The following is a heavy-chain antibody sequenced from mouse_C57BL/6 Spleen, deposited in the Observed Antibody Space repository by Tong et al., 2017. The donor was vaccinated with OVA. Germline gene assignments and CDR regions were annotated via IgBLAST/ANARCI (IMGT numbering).Heavy chain of an antibody. V-gene: IGHV1-76*01. J-gene: IGHJ1*03. CDR2: IYPGSGNT. D-gene: IGHD3-3*01. CDR1: GYTFTDYY. Sequence: VQLQESGAELVRPGASVKLSCKASGYTFTDYYINWVKQRPGQGLEWIARIYPGSGNTYYNEKFKGKATLTAEKSSSTAYMQLSSLTSEDSAVYFCASGQGYFDVWGTGTTVTVSS. CDR3: ASGQGYFDV.